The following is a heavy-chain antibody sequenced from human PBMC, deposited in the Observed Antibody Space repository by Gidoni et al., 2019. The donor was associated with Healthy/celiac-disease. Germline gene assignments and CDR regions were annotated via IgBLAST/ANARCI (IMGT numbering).Heavy chain of an antibody. CDR1: GFSLSTSGVG. D-gene: IGHD6-25*01. Sequence: QITLKESGPTLVKPTQTLTLTCTFSGFSLSTSGVGVGWIRQPPGKALEWLALIYWNDDKRYSPSLKSRLTITKDTSKNQVVLTMTNMDPADTATYYCAHRHRLERYFDYWGQGTLVTVSS. J-gene: IGHJ4*02. CDR2: IYWNDDK. V-gene: IGHV2-5*01. CDR3: AHRHRLERYFDY.